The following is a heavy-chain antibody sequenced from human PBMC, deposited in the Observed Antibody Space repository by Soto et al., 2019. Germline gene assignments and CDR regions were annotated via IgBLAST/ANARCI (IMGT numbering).Heavy chain of an antibody. V-gene: IGHV1-3*01. CDR3: ARDGYCTGGDCYSVH. CDR2: INVGNGKT. CDR1: GYTFTSYA. J-gene: IGHJ4*02. D-gene: IGHD2-15*01. Sequence: SSVKGSCKATGYTFTSYAMHCVRQAPEQRLEWMGWINVGNGKTAYSQKFRDRVTFIRDTSASTVYMEVRNLRSEDTAVYYCARDGYCTGGDCYSVHWGLGTLVTVSS.